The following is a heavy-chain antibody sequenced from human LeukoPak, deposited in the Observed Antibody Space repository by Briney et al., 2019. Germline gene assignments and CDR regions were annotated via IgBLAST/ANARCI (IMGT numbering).Heavy chain of an antibody. Sequence: SQTLSLTCTVSGGSISSGGYYWSWIRQHPGKGLEWIGYIYYSGRTYYNPSLKSRVTISVDTSKNQFSLKMSCVPAADTAVYYCARGHIVVVTAKGWFDPWGQGTLVTVSS. V-gene: IGHV4-31*03. CDR2: IYYSGRT. CDR1: GGSISSGGYY. CDR3: ARGHIVVVTAKGWFDP. D-gene: IGHD2-21*02. J-gene: IGHJ5*02.